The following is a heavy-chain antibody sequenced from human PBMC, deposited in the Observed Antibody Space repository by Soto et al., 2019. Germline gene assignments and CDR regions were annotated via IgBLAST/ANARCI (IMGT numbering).Heavy chain of an antibody. CDR2: IYYSGST. V-gene: IGHV4-59*01. J-gene: IGHJ4*02. D-gene: IGHD3-3*02. Sequence: GKGLEWIGYIYYSGSTNYNPSLKSRVTISVDTSKNQFSLKLSSVTAADTAVYYFVKAHRGNYISPRSCHYWRQGPLVP. CDR3: VKAHRGNYISPRSCHY.